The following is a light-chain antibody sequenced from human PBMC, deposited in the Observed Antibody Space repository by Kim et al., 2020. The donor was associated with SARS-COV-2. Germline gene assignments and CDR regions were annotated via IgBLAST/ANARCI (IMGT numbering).Light chain of an antibody. CDR2: KAS. Sequence: STLAASVGDRGMISCRASQSNSMWLAWYQQKPGKAPKLLISKASSLQSGVPSRFRGSGSGTEFTLTISSLQPDYFGTYYCQQYDNYFGQGTKLEI. V-gene: IGKV1-5*03. J-gene: IGKJ2*01. CDR1: QSNSMW. CDR3: QQYDNY.